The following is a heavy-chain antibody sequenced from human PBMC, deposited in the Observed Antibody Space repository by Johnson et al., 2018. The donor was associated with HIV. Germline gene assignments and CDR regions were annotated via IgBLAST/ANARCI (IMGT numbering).Heavy chain of an antibody. D-gene: IGHD5-18*01. CDR1: GFTFSSYW. CDR3: AKTEDRGYRMETGAFDI. V-gene: IGHV3-7*05. CDR2: IKQDGSEK. J-gene: IGHJ3*02. Sequence: VQLVESGGGLVQPGGSLRLSCAASGFTFSSYWMSWVRQAPGKGLEWVANIKQDGSEKYYVDSVKGRFTISRDNAKNSLYLQMNSLRAEDPAVYYCAKTEDRGYRMETGAFDIWGQGTMVTVSS.